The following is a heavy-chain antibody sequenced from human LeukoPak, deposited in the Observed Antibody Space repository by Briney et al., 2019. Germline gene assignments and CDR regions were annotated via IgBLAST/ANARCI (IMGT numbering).Heavy chain of an antibody. CDR1: GGSISSYY. Sequence: SETLSLTCTVSGGSISSYYWSWIRQPPGKALEWIGYIYYSGSTNYNPSLKSRVTISVDTSKNQFSLKLSSVTAADTAVYYCARGPYCSSTSCPGDWFDPWGQGTLVTVSS. CDR3: ARGPYCSSTSCPGDWFDP. CDR2: IYYSGST. V-gene: IGHV4-59*01. J-gene: IGHJ5*02. D-gene: IGHD2-2*01.